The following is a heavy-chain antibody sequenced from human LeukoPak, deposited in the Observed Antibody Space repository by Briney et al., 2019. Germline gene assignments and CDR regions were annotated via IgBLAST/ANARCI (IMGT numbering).Heavy chain of an antibody. CDR1: GFTFSGNY. J-gene: IGHJ4*02. V-gene: IGHV3-53*01. D-gene: IGHD6-19*01. CDR3: ARDRAVAGTYFDY. Sequence: PGGSLRLSYAASGFTFSGNYMSWVRQAPGKGLEWVSVIYSGGSTYYADSVKGRFTISRDNSKNTLYLQMNSLRAEDTAVYYCARDRAVAGTYFDYWGQGTLVTVSS. CDR2: IYSGGST.